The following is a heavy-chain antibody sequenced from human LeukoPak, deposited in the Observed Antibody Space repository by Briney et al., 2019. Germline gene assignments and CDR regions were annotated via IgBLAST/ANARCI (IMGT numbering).Heavy chain of an antibody. CDR3: ASRHPDIASP. D-gene: IGHD5-12*01. CDR2: ISGSGVDI. J-gene: IGHJ5*02. Sequence: PGGSLRLSCAASGLTVTNAWMNWVRQAPGKGLEWVSAISGSGVDIYYADSVKGRFTISRDNSKNTLFLQMNSLRVEDTAVYYCASRHPDIASPWGQGTLVTVSS. CDR1: GLTVTNAW. V-gene: IGHV3-23*01.